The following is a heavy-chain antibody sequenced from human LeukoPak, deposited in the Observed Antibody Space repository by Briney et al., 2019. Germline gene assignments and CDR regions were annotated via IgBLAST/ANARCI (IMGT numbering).Heavy chain of an antibody. V-gene: IGHV4-39*07. CDR1: GGSISSTSYY. CDR3: ARERGYGSGSYYDY. Sequence: PSETLSLTCTVSGGSISSTSYYWGWIRQPPGKGLEWIGNIYYSGSTYYNPSLKSRVTISVDTSKNQFSLKLSSVTAADTAVYYCARERGYGSGSYYDYWGQGTLVTVSS. D-gene: IGHD3-10*01. J-gene: IGHJ4*02. CDR2: IYYSGST.